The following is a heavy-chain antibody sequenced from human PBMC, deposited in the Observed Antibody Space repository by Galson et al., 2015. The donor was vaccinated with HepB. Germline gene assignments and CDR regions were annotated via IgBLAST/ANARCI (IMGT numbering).Heavy chain of an antibody. CDR3: ARDINSGSTEGDY. Sequence: SLRLSCAASGFTFSSYGMHWVRQAPGKGLEWVAVIWYDGSNKYYADSVKGRFTISRDNSKNTLYLQMNSLRAEDTAVYYCARDINSGSTEGDYWGQGTLATVSS. D-gene: IGHD1-26*01. V-gene: IGHV3-33*01. J-gene: IGHJ4*02. CDR2: IWYDGSNK. CDR1: GFTFSSYG.